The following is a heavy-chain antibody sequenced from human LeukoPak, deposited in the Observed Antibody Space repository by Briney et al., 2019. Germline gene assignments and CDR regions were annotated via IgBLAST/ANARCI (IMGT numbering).Heavy chain of an antibody. Sequence: GGSLKLSCATSGLIFSGSAMHWVRQAPGKGLEWVAVVSYEGTIKYYSDSAKGRFTISRDNSNTLISLQMNDLTTEDTAVYYCAREKFDSWGQGTLVTVSP. CDR1: GLIFSGSA. CDR3: AREKFDS. J-gene: IGHJ5*01. V-gene: IGHV3-30*14. CDR2: VSYEGTIK.